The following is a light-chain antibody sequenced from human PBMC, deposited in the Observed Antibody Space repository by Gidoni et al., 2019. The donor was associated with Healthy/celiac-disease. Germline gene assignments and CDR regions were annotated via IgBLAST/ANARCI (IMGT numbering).Light chain of an antibody. J-gene: IGKJ5*01. Sequence: DIQMTQSPSSLSASVGDRVTITCRASQSISSYLTWYQQKPGKDPKRLIYAASSLQSGGPSLFSGSGSGTDFTLTISSLRPEDFATYYGQQNYSTPTFGQGTRLEIK. V-gene: IGKV1-39*01. CDR3: QQNYSTPT. CDR1: QSISSY. CDR2: AAS.